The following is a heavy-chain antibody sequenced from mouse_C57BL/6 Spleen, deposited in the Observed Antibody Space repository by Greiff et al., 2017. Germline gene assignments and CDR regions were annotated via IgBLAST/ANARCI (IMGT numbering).Heavy chain of an antibody. D-gene: IGHD2-4*01. J-gene: IGHJ2*01. CDR2: IDPSDSYT. V-gene: IGHV1-50*01. CDR3: ARSTITIDY. CDR1: GYTFTSYW. Sequence: VQLQQPGAELVKPGASVKLSCKASGYTFTSYWMQWVKQRPGQGLEWIGEIDPSDSYTNYNQKFKGKATLTVDTSSSTAYMQLSSLTSEDSAVYYCARSTITIDYWGQGTTLTVSS.